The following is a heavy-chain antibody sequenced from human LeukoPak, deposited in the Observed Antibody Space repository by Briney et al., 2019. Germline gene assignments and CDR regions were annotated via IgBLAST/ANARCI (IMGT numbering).Heavy chain of an antibody. V-gene: IGHV4-59*08. J-gene: IGHJ5*01. CDR1: GGSIISYY. D-gene: IGHD6-13*01. CDR3: ARRRPSAATGTSNILVS. CDR2: IYYSGST. Sequence: SETLSLTCAVSGGSIISYYGHWIRQPPGRGLEWIGYIYYSGSTNYNPSLKSRVTISVDTSKNQFSLKLSSVTAADTAVYYCARRRPSAATGTSNILVSCGQGTLVTVSS.